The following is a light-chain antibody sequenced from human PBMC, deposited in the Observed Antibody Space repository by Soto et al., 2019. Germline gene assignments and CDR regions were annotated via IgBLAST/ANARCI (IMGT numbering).Light chain of an antibody. CDR2: EVT. CDR1: SSDVGGYNY. V-gene: IGLV2-14*01. Sequence: QSALTQPASVSGSPGQSITISCTGTSSDVGGYNYVSWYQQHPDKAPKLMIYEVTNRPSGVSNRFSGSKSGNTASLTISGLQFEDEGDYNCCSYTSSTTVVFGGGTKLTVL. J-gene: IGLJ2*01. CDR3: CSYTSSTTVV.